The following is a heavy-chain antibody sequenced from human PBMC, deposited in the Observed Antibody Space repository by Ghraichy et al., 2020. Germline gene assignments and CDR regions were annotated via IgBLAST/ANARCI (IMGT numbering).Heavy chain of an antibody. J-gene: IGHJ6*02. V-gene: IGHV4-31*03. CDR1: GGSIRSGGSY. CDR3: VRTMCNNASCKRNYYYGMDV. CDR2: ISDSGST. D-gene: IGHD2-8*01. Sequence: SETLSLTCTVSGGSIRSGGSYWTWIRQLPGKGLEWIGYISDSGSTDYHPSLKSRVSISLDTPKNQFSLKLSSVTAADAAVYYCVRTMCNNASCKRNYYYGMDVWGQGTTVTVSS.